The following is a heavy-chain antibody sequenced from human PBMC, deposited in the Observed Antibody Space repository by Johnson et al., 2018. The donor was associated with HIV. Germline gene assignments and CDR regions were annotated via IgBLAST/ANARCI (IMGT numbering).Heavy chain of an antibody. CDR3: ATTNWGTAFDI. CDR2: IYSGGST. CDR1: GFTVSSNY. J-gene: IGHJ3*02. Sequence: VQLVESGGGLVQPGGSLRLSCAASGFTVSSNYMSWVRQAPGKGLEWVSVIYSGGSTYYADSVKGRFTIYRDNSKNTLYLQMNSLRAEDTAVYYCATTNWGTAFDIWGQGTMVTVSS. D-gene: IGHD7-27*01. V-gene: IGHV3-66*01.